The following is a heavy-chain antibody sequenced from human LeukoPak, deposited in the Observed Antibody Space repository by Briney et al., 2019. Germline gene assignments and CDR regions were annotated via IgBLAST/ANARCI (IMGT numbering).Heavy chain of an antibody. CDR3: ARMYYNDDSGDNWFDP. Sequence: ASVKVSCKASGYTFTSYEINWVRQATGQGLEWMGWTNPNSGNTGYTQKFQGRVTMTRDTSISTAYMELSSLTSEDTAVYYCARMYYNDDSGDNWFDPWGQGTLVIVSS. J-gene: IGHJ5*02. V-gene: IGHV1-8*01. D-gene: IGHD3-22*01. CDR2: TNPNSGNT. CDR1: GYTFTSYE.